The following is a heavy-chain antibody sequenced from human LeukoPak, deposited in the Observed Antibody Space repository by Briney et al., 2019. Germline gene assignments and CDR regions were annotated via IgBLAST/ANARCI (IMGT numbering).Heavy chain of an antibody. CDR2: INHSGST. Sequence: PSETLSLTCAVYGESFSGYHWSWIRQPPGKGLEWIGEINHSGSTNHNPSLKSRVTISVHTSKNQFSLKVNSVTAADTAVYYCARQYCSATNCYFDYWGQGTLVTVSS. CDR1: GESFSGYH. CDR3: ARQYCSATNCYFDY. D-gene: IGHD2-2*01. V-gene: IGHV4-34*01. J-gene: IGHJ4*02.